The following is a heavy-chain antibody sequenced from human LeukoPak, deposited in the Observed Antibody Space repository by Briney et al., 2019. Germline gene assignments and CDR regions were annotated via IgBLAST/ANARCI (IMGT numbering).Heavy chain of an antibody. J-gene: IGHJ6*02. Sequence: PGGSLRLSCAASGFTVSSNYMSWVRQAPGKGLEWVSVIYSGGSTYYADSVKGRFTISRDSSKNTLYLQMNSLRAEDTAVYYCARTRGYSGYEARYYYYGMDVWGQGTTVTVSS. CDR3: ARTRGYSGYEARYYYYGMDV. CDR1: GFTVSSNY. CDR2: IYSGGST. D-gene: IGHD5-12*01. V-gene: IGHV3-53*01.